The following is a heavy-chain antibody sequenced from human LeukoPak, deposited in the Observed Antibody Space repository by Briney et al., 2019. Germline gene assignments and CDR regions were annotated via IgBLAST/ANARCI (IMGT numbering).Heavy chain of an antibody. J-gene: IGHJ4*02. CDR3: AKLTTS. Sequence: GGSLRLSCAASGITSSSYAMTWVRQAPGKGLEWVSSISGNAGSTYYADAVKGRFTISRDNSKNTLYLQMNSLRAEDTAVYYCAKLTTSWGQGTLVTVSS. V-gene: IGHV3-23*01. CDR1: GITSSSYA. CDR2: ISGNAGST. D-gene: IGHD4-11*01.